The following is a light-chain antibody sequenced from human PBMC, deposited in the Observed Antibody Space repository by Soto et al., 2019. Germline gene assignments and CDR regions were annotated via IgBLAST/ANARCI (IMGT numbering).Light chain of an antibody. CDR3: QQRSNWPST. Sequence: EIVLTQSPATLSLSPGERATLSCRASQSISIDLAWYQQKPGQAPRLLIYDASNRATGIPARFSGSGSGTDFTLTISSLEPEDFAVYYCQQRSNWPSTFGGGTKVEIK. CDR1: QSISID. V-gene: IGKV3-11*01. J-gene: IGKJ4*01. CDR2: DAS.